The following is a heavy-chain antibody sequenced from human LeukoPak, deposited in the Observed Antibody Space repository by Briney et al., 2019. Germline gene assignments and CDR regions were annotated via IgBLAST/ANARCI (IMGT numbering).Heavy chain of an antibody. J-gene: IGHJ4*02. CDR2: IHHSGTT. D-gene: IGHD2-15*01. CDR1: GGSISSSNW. Sequence: SGTLSLTCTVSGGSISSSNWWGWVRQPPGKGLECIGEIHHSGTTNYNPSLKSRVTISVDKSKNEFSLKLNSVTAADTAVYYCARAFLVGYSPEEYFFDYWGQGALVTVSS. V-gene: IGHV4-4*02. CDR3: ARAFLVGYSPEEYFFDY.